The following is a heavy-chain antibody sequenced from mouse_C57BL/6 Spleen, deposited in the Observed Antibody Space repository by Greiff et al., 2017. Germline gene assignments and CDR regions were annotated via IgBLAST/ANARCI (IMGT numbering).Heavy chain of an antibody. CDR1: GYTFTSYW. Sequence: QVQLQQSGAELVRPGSSVKLSCKASGYTFTSYWMDWVKQRPGQGLEWIGNIYPSDSETHYNQKFKDKATLTVDKSSSTAYMQLSSLTSEDSAVFYGARGNYYGSSSDFDYWGQGTTRTVSS. CDR3: ARGNYYGSSSDFDY. V-gene: IGHV1-61*01. D-gene: IGHD1-1*01. CDR2: IYPSDSET. J-gene: IGHJ2*01.